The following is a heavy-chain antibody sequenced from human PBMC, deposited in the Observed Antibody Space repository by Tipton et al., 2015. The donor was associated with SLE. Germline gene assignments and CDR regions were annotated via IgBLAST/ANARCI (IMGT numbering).Heavy chain of an antibody. CDR2: IYTSGRT. CDR1: GVSMSSLSYY. D-gene: IGHD2-2*01. J-gene: IGHJ3*01. CDR3: AREPLSVPAAHFDL. Sequence: TLSLTCSVTGVSMSSLSYYWSWIRQSAGRGPEWIGGIYTSGRTEYNPSPKSRGAISMDASSNQLSLKVTSVTYADTAVYYCAREPLSVPAAHFDLWGQGTTVTVSS. V-gene: IGHV4-61*02.